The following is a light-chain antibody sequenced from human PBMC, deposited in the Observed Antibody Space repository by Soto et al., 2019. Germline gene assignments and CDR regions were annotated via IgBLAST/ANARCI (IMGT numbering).Light chain of an antibody. CDR1: QSVSSSY. CDR2: GAS. V-gene: IGKV3-20*01. Sequence: EIVLTQSPGTLSLSPGERATLSCRASQSVSSSYLAWYQQKPGQAPRLLIYGASSRATGIPDRFSGSGSGTDFTLTISRLRPEDFASYYCQQSYSSSPITFGPGTRLEIK. J-gene: IGKJ5*01. CDR3: QQSYSSSPIT.